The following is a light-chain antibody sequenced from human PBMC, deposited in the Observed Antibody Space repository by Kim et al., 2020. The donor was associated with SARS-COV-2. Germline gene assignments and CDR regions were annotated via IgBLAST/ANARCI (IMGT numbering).Light chain of an antibody. V-gene: IGLV2-11*01. J-gene: IGLJ1*01. CDR1: SSDVGGYNY. CDR2: DVS. Sequence: QSALTQPRSVSGSPGQSVTLSCTGTSSDVGGYNYVSWYQQHPGKAPKLMIYDVSKRPSGVPDRFSGSKSGNTASLTISGLQAEDEADYYCCSHAGSYTFRYVFGTGTKVTVL. CDR3: CSHAGSYTFRYV.